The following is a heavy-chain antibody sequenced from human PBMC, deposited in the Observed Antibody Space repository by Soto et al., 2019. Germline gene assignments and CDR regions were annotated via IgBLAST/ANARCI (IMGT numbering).Heavy chain of an antibody. V-gene: IGHV5-51*01. CDR2: IYPGDSDT. J-gene: IGHJ5*02. CDR1: GYTFSSHY. Sequence: GESLKISCQGSGYTFSSHYIAWVRQMPGKGLEWMGIIYPGDSDTKYSPSFPGQVTISADKSISTAYLQWSSLQASDTAMYYCARQDNCNDGVWFDPWGQGISVTVSS. CDR3: ARQDNCNDGVWFDP. D-gene: IGHD1-20*01.